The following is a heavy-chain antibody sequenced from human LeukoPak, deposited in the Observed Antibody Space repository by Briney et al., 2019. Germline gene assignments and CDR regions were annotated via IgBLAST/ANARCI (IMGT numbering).Heavy chain of an antibody. Sequence: GGSLRLSWAASGFTVSNSYMTWVRQAPGKGLEWVSVIYSGGSTYYADSVKGRFTISRDSSENTLYLQMNSLRAEDTAVYYCAKTGGPWDWGQGTLVTVSS. CDR1: GFTVSNSY. V-gene: IGHV3-53*01. CDR2: IYSGGST. CDR3: AKTGGPWD. J-gene: IGHJ4*02. D-gene: IGHD1-14*01.